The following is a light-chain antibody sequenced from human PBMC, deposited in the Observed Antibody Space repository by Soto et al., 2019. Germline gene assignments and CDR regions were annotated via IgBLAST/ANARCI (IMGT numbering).Light chain of an antibody. V-gene: IGKV1-5*01. J-gene: IGKJ1*01. CDR2: DAS. CDR3: QQHHSYST. CDR1: QSIGNR. Sequence: IQMTPSPLTLSASVGDRVTITCRASQSIGNRLAWYQQRPGKAPKLLIYDASRLESGVPSRFSGSGSGTAFILIISSLQPDDFATYYCQQHHSYSTFGQGTKVDIK.